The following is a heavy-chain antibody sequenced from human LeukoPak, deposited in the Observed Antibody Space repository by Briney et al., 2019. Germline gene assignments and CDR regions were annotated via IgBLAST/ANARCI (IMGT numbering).Heavy chain of an antibody. CDR1: GFTFSGHW. V-gene: IGHV3-74*01. CDR2: VNGDGSAT. Sequence: GESLRLSCAASGFTFSGHWMYWLRQAPGKGLAWVSRVNGDGSATNYADSMEGRFTISRDNAKNIVYLQMNSLREDDTAIYYCARDINWGQVDYWGQGTLVTVSS. CDR3: ARDINWGQVDY. D-gene: IGHD7-27*01. J-gene: IGHJ4*02.